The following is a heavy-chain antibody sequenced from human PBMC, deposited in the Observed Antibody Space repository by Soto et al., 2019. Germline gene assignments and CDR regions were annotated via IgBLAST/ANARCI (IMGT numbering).Heavy chain of an antibody. Sequence: QVQLVQSGAEVKKPGASVKVSCKASGYSFSDYDITWVRQATGQGPEWMGWMNPNSGNTGYAKKFEGRNTMTRNTSKNTAYIELNSLGSEDTVVYYCARDKMKNWNDDGRFDPKGEATLGTV. CDR1: GYSFSDYD. J-gene: IGHJ5*02. CDR2: MNPNSGNT. CDR3: ARDKMKNWNDDGRFDP. D-gene: IGHD1-1*01. V-gene: IGHV1-8*01.